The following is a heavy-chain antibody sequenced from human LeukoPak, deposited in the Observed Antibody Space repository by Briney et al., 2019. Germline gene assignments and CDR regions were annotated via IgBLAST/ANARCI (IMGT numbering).Heavy chain of an antibody. CDR2: INHSGST. J-gene: IGHJ3*02. CDR1: GGSFSGYY. V-gene: IGHV4-34*01. Sequence: SETLSLTCAVYGGSFSGYYWSWIRQPPGKGLEWIGEINHSGSTNYNPSLKSRATISVDTSKNQFSLKLSSVTAADTAVYYCARGTENYYDSSGYIGPAFDIWGQGTMVTVSS. D-gene: IGHD3-22*01. CDR3: ARGTENYYDSSGYIGPAFDI.